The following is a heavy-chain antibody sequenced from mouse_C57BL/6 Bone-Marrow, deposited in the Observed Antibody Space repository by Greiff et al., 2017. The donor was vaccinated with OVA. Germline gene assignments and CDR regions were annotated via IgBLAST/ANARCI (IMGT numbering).Heavy chain of an antibody. CDR2: IDPEDGET. Sequence: VQLQQSGAELVKPGASVKLSCTASGFNIKDYYMHWVKQRPEQGLEWIGRIDPEDGETKYAPKFQGKATITADTSSNTAYLQLSSLTSDDTAVYYCATLITAVVEGAYAMDYWGQGTSVTVSS. CDR3: ATLITAVVEGAYAMDY. J-gene: IGHJ4*01. D-gene: IGHD1-1*01. CDR1: GFNIKDYY. V-gene: IGHV14-2*01.